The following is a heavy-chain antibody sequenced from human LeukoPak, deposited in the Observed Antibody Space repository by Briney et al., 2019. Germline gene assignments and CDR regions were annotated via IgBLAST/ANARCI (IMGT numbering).Heavy chain of an antibody. CDR2: TYYRSKWYN. J-gene: IGHJ2*01. V-gene: IGHV6-1*01. Sequence: SQTLSLTCAISGDSVSSNSAAWNWIRQSPSRGLEWLGRTYYRSKWYNDYAVSVKSRITINPDTSKNQFSLQLNSVTPEDTAVYYCARAGRWVGATSYWYFDLWARGTLVTVSS. CDR3: ARAGRWVGATSYWYFDL. CDR1: GDSVSSNSAA. D-gene: IGHD1-26*01.